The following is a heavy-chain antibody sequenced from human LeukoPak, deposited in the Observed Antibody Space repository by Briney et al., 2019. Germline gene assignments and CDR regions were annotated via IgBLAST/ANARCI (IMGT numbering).Heavy chain of an antibody. CDR1: GGSISRYY. CDR2: IYTSGST. D-gene: IGHD6-13*01. CDR3: ASSSWAWVDY. V-gene: IGHV4-4*07. Sequence: PSETLSLTCTVSGGSISRYYWSWIRQPAGKGLEWIGRIYTSGSTNYNPPLKSRVTMSVDTSKNQFSLKLSSGTAADTGVYYCASSSWAWVDYWGQGTLVTVSS. J-gene: IGHJ4*02.